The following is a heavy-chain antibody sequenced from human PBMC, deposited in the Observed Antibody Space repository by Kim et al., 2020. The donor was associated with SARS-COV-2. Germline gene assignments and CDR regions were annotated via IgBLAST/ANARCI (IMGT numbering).Heavy chain of an antibody. CDR3: ARDRSHFDDSGYYYG. Sequence: SETLSRTCTVSGDSISSGDHYWSWIRQSPGKGLEWIGCVSYTGKTYYIPSLKSRVDMSLDTSKNQFSLDVRSVTAADTAVYYCARDRSHFDDSGYYYG. D-gene: IGHD6-19*01. V-gene: IGHV4-30-4*08. J-gene: IGHJ6*01. CDR1: GDSISSGDHY. CDR2: VSYTGKT.